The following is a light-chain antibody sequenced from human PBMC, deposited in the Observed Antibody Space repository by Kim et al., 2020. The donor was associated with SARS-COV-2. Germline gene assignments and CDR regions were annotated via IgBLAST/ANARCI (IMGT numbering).Light chain of an antibody. V-gene: IGKV3-15*01. Sequence: VSPGGKATLSCRASQNVNTHLAWDKQKPGQAPRLLIYGASTRATGIPASFSGSGSGTEFTLTISSLQSEDFAIFYCQQYNIWPLTFGGGTKVGIK. CDR1: QNVNTH. J-gene: IGKJ4*01. CDR3: QQYNIWPLT. CDR2: GAS.